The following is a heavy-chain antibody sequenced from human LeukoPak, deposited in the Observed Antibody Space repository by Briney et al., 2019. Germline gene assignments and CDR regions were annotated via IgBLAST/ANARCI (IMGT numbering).Heavy chain of an antibody. CDR1: GFTFSSYS. CDR3: ARGSRSSSPLNCDY. V-gene: IGHV3-21*01. Sequence: GGSLRLSCAASGFTFSSYSMNWVRQARGKGLEWVSSISSSSSYIYYADSVKGRLTISRDNAKNSLYLQMNSLRAEDTAVYYCARGSRSSSPLNCDYWGQGTLVTVSS. D-gene: IGHD2-2*01. CDR2: ISSSSSYI. J-gene: IGHJ4*02.